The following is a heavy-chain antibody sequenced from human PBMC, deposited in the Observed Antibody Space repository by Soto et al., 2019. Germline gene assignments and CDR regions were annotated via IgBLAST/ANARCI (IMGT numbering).Heavy chain of an antibody. CDR3: VRQYYDFWTDYPDFDY. CDR1: GYTFTKYD. J-gene: IGHJ4*02. CDR2: ISPNSGRP. V-gene: IGHV1-18*04. Sequence: QVQLVQSGAEVKRPGASVKVSCKASGYTFTKYDISWVRQAPGQGLEWLGLISPNSGRPSSAQKFVGRVTMTTDTSTTTAYLELRSLRSDDTAVYYCVRQYYDFWTDYPDFDYWGQGTLVTVSS. D-gene: IGHD3-3*01.